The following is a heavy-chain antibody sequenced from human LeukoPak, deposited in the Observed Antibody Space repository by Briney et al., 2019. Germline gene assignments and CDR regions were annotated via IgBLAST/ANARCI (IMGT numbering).Heavy chain of an antibody. V-gene: IGHV3-21*01. CDR3: ARGTQYYYMDV. J-gene: IGHJ6*03. CDR1: GCTFSSYS. CDR2: ISSSSSYI. Sequence: PGESLSLSCAAYGCTFSSYSMNWIRQAPGKGLEWVSSISSSSSYIYYADSVKGRFTISRDNAKNSLYLQMNSLRAEVTAVYYCARGTQYYYMDVLGKGITVTVSS.